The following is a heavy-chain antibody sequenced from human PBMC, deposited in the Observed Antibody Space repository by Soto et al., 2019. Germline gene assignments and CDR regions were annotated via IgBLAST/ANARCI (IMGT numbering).Heavy chain of an antibody. CDR1: GGSISSGGYY. CDR3: ARDRLRTGEGGWQYYDFWSGYPQTWFDP. J-gene: IGHJ5*02. D-gene: IGHD3-3*01. V-gene: IGHV4-31*03. CDR2: IYYSGST. Sequence: SETLSLTCTVSGGSISSGGYYWSWIRQHPGKGLEWIGYIYYSGSTYYNPSLKSRVTISVDTSKNQFSLKLSSVTAADTAVYYCARDRLRTGEGGWQYYDFWSGYPQTWFDPWGQGTLVTVSS.